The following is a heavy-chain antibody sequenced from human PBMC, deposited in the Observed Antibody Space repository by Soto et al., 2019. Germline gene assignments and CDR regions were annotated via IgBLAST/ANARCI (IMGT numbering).Heavy chain of an antibody. J-gene: IGHJ3*02. Sequence: QVQLVQSGAEVKKPGASVKVSCKASGYTFTGYYMHWVRQAPGQGLEWMGWINPNSGGTNYAQKFQGWVTMTRDTSISTAYMELSRLRSDDTAVYYCARGRGSYDYIWGSYRQHDAFDIWGQWTMVTVSS. D-gene: IGHD3-16*02. CDR1: GYTFTGYY. V-gene: IGHV1-2*04. CDR3: ARGRGSYDYIWGSYRQHDAFDI. CDR2: INPNSGGT.